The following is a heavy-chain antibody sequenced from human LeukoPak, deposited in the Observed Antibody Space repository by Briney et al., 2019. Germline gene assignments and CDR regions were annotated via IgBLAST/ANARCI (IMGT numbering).Heavy chain of an antibody. CDR3: ARGGELPSAFDY. CDR2: IGAGGTFT. J-gene: IGHJ4*02. CDR1: GFTFSSYA. D-gene: IGHD1-26*01. V-gene: IGHV3-23*01. Sequence: GGSLRLSCTASGFTFSSYAMNWVRQAPGKGLEWVSGIGAGGTFTYYADSVKGRFTISRDNSRNTLYLQMNSLRAEDTAVYYCARGGELPSAFDYWGQGTLVTVSS.